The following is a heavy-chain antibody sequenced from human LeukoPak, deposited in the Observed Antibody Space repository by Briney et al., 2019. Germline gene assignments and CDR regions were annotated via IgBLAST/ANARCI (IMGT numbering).Heavy chain of an antibody. Sequence: SETLSLTCTVSGGSISSYYWSWIRQPLGKGLEWIGYIYYSGSTNYNPSLKSRVTISVDTSKNQFSLKLSSVTAADTAVYYCARQSPVATGKGFDYWGQGTLVTVSS. J-gene: IGHJ4*02. CDR3: ARQSPVATGKGFDY. CDR1: GGSISSYY. V-gene: IGHV4-59*08. D-gene: IGHD2-21*02. CDR2: IYYSGST.